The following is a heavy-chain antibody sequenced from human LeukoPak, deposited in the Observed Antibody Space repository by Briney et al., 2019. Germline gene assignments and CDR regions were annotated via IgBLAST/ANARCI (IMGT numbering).Heavy chain of an antibody. CDR2: IYYNGNT. Sequence: SETLSLTCNVSGGSIGGHTFYWDWIRQPPGKGLEWIATIYYNGNTFYNPSLKSRVAISIDMSRSQFSLHLSSVTAADTAIYYCARLTALAGHRGAFDIWGPGTMVTVSS. CDR3: ARLTALAGHRGAFDI. D-gene: IGHD6-19*01. V-gene: IGHV4-39*01. CDR1: GGSIGGHTFY. J-gene: IGHJ3*02.